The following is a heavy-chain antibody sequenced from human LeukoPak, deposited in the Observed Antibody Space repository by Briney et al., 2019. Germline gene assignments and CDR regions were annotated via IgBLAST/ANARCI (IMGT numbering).Heavy chain of an antibody. D-gene: IGHD6-19*01. CDR1: GFTFNSYA. Sequence: GSLRLSCAASGFTFNSYAMYWVRQAPGKGLEWVSGIFGSGGSAHYADSVKGRFTISRDNSKNTVYLQMDSLRVEDTAVYYCGKTTTGYSSGRYPGWPVDYWGQGTLVAVSS. J-gene: IGHJ4*02. CDR2: IFGSGGSA. CDR3: GKTTTGYSSGRYPGWPVDY. V-gene: IGHV3-23*01.